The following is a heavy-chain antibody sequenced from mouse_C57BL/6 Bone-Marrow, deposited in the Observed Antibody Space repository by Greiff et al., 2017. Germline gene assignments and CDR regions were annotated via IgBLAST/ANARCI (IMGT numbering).Heavy chain of an antibody. Sequence: QVQLQQPGAELVKPGASVKLSCKASGYTFTSYWMQWVKQRPGQGLEWIGEIDPSGSYTNYNQKFKGKATLTVDTSSSTAYMQLSSLTSEDSAVYYCARPIYYDYEGGYWGQGTTLTVSS. CDR2: IDPSGSYT. J-gene: IGHJ2*01. CDR1: GYTFTSYW. D-gene: IGHD2-4*01. CDR3: ARPIYYDYEGGY. V-gene: IGHV1-50*01.